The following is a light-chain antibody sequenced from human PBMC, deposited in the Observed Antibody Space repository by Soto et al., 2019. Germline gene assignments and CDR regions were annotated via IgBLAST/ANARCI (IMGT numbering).Light chain of an antibody. V-gene: IGKV3-20*01. Sequence: EIVLTQSPGTLSLSPGERATLSCRASQSVSSSYLAWYQQKPGQAPRLLIYGASSRATGIPDRFSGSGSGTDFTLTISRLEPEDFAGYYCQQYGSSLWTFGQGPKVEIK. CDR3: QQYGSSLWT. J-gene: IGKJ1*01. CDR1: QSVSSSY. CDR2: GAS.